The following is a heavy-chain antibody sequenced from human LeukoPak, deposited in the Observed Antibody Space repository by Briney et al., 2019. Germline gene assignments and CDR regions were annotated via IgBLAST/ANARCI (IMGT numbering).Heavy chain of an antibody. CDR3: ARVFGSSWSLFDY. J-gene: IGHJ4*02. Sequence: PSETLSLTCAVHGGSFSGYYWSWIRQPPGKGLEWIGEINHSGSTNYNPSLKSRVTISVDTSKNQFSLKLSSVTAADTAVYYCARVFGSSWSLFDYWGQGTLVTVSS. CDR1: GGSFSGYY. D-gene: IGHD6-13*01. V-gene: IGHV4-34*01. CDR2: INHSGST.